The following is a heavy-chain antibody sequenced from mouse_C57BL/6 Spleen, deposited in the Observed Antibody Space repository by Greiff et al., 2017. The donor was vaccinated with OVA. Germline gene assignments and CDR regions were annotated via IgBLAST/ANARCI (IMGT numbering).Heavy chain of an antibody. CDR1: GFTFSSYA. V-gene: IGHV5-9-1*02. CDR2: ISSGGDYI. CDR3: TSPAYYYGSRYGYFDV. Sequence: DVMLVESGEGLVKPGGSLKLSCAASGFTFSSYAMSWVRQTPEKRLEWVAYISSGGDYIYYADTVKGRFTISRDNARNTLYLQMSSLKSEDTAMYYATSPAYYYGSRYGYFDVWGTGTTVTVSS. D-gene: IGHD1-1*01. J-gene: IGHJ1*03.